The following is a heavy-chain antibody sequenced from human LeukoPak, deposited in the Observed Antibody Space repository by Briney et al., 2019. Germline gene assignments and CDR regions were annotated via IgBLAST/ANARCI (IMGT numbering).Heavy chain of an antibody. CDR2: ISSSSSYT. V-gene: IGHV3-21*01. Sequence: GGSPRLSCAAPGFTFSSYSMNWVRQAPGKGLEWVSSISSSSSYTYYADSVKGRFTISRDNAKNSLYLQMNSLRAEDTAVYYCARDSGIYDSGAFDIWGQGAMVTVSS. CDR1: GFTFSSYS. CDR3: ARDSGIYDSGAFDI. D-gene: IGHD3-22*01. J-gene: IGHJ3*02.